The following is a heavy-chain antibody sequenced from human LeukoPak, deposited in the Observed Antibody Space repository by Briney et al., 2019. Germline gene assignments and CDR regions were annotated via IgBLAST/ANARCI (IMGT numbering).Heavy chain of an antibody. D-gene: IGHD6-19*01. J-gene: IGHJ5*02. CDR2: VSYDGNAK. CDR1: GFTFSNYA. Sequence: PGGSLRLSRAASGFTFSNYAMHWVRQAPDKGLEWMAIVSYDGNAKYYVDSVKGRFTISRDNSKNTLYLQMNSLRAEDTAVYYCARHSSRWYDGGINWFDPWGQGTLVTVSS. V-gene: IGHV3-30*04. CDR3: ARHSSRWYDGGINWFDP.